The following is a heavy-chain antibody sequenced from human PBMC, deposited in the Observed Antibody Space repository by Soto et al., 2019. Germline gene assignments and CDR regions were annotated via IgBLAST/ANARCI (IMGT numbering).Heavy chain of an antibody. Sequence: SVKFSCKASGGTFSSYAISWVRQAPGQGLEWMGGIIPIFGTANYAQKFQGRVTITADESTSTAYMELSSLRSEDTAVYYCASHSNPTSHIDYWGQGTLVTVSS. CDR2: IIPIFGTA. D-gene: IGHD4-4*01. CDR3: ASHSNPTSHIDY. V-gene: IGHV1-69*13. J-gene: IGHJ4*02. CDR1: GGTFSSYA.